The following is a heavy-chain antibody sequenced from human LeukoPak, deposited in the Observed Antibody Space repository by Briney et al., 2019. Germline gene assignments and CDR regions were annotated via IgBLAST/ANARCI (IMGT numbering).Heavy chain of an antibody. CDR3: ARQGFTVSYYFLDY. V-gene: IGHV4-4*07. Sequence: SETLSLTCDVSGDFFKNYWWGWVRQPPGKGLEWIGRVYATGSTRFNPSLKSRLTMSMGTSTNQLSLKLTSVTAADTAVYFCARQGFTVSYYFLDYWSQGTLVAVSS. CDR2: VYATGST. CDR1: GDFFKNYW. J-gene: IGHJ4*02. D-gene: IGHD3-10*01.